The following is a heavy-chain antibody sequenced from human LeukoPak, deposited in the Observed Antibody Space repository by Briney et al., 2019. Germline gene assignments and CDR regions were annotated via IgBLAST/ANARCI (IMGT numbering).Heavy chain of an antibody. CDR2: ISGSGGST. CDR3: AKCFMIDGYKTGFDH. Sequence: GGSLRLSCAASGFTFSSYAMSWVRQAPGKGLEWVSAISGSGGSTYYADSVKGRFTISRDNSKNTLYLQMNSLRAEDTAVYYCAKCFMIDGYKTGFDHWGQGTLVTVSS. D-gene: IGHD5-24*01. V-gene: IGHV3-23*01. J-gene: IGHJ4*02. CDR1: GFTFSSYA.